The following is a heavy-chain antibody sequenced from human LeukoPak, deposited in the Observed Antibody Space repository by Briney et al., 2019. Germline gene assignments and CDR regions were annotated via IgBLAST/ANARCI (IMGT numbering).Heavy chain of an antibody. CDR2: VWYDGNNK. D-gene: IGHD3-16*01. V-gene: IGHV3-33*01. Sequence: GGSLRLSCAASGFTFRSYGMHWVRQAPGKGLEWVVIVWYDGNNKYYADSVKGRFTVSRDNSKDTVSLQLNSLRAEDTAVYYCARRIWGADSQSHTFDIWGQGTMVTVSS. CDR1: GFTFRSYG. J-gene: IGHJ3*02. CDR3: ARRIWGADSQSHTFDI.